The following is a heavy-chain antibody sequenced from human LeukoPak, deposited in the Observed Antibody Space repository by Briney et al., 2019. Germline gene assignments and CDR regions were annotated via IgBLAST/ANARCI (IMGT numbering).Heavy chain of an antibody. D-gene: IGHD3-10*02. CDR3: AELGITMIGGV. CDR1: GFTLSDYW. Sequence: GGSLRLSCAASGFTLSDYWMGWVRQAPGRGLEWVANIKNDGSDKYYMESVKGRFTISRDNAKNSVYLQMNSLRAEDTAVYYCAELGITMIGGVWGKGTTVTISS. CDR2: IKNDGSDK. V-gene: IGHV3-7*01. J-gene: IGHJ6*04.